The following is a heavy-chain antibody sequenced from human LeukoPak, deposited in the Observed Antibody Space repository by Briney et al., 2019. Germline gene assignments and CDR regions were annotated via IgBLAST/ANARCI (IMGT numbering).Heavy chain of an antibody. J-gene: IGHJ4*02. Sequence: SETLPLTCGVFGVSINDYYWSWIRQSPGKGPEWIGEISHTEGTRYNPSLESRVTMSVGTSENQLSLKLIFVTAADTAVYYCARIRCGHSGSVCYNHWGLGTLVTVSS. D-gene: IGHD2-21*01. CDR2: ISHTEGT. CDR1: GVSINDYY. CDR3: ARIRCGHSGSVCYNH. V-gene: IGHV4-34*01.